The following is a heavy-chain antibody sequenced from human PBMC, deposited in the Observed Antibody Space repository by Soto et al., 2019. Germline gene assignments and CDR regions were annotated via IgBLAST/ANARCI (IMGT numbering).Heavy chain of an antibody. Sequence: GASVKVSCKASGYTFTGYYMHWVRQAPGQGLEWMGWINPNSGDTNYAQKFQGWVTMTRDTSISTAYMELSRLRSDDTAVYYCERPYCSSTSCYVYLFDYWGQGTLVTVSS. V-gene: IGHV1-2*04. CDR1: GYTFTGYY. CDR3: ERPYCSSTSCYVYLFDY. CDR2: INPNSGDT. J-gene: IGHJ4*02. D-gene: IGHD2-2*01.